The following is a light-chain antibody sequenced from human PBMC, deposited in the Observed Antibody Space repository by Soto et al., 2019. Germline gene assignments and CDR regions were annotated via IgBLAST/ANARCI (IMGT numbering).Light chain of an antibody. Sequence: IVLTQSPGTLSLSPGERATLSCKTSQSRGSNFLAWYQHPPGEAPRLLIDASSNRATGIPDRISGSASGTDFTLTINRLEPEDFAIYYCQQYGGVPYTFGQGTKVDIK. CDR2: ASS. CDR1: QSRGSNF. J-gene: IGKJ2*01. CDR3: QQYGGVPYT. V-gene: IGKV3-20*01.